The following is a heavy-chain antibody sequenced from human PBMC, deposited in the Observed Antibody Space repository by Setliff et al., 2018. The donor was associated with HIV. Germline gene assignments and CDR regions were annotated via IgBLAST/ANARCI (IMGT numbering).Heavy chain of an antibody. CDR3: ARLMHYNFWSGYSQDYYYYMDV. J-gene: IGHJ6*03. CDR1: GGSISSGGYY. Sequence: SETLSLTCTVSGGSISSGGYYWSWIRQHPGKGLEWIGYIYYSGSTYYNPSLESRVTMSVDTSKNQFSLKLSSVTAADTAVYYCARLMHYNFWSGYSQDYYYYMDVWGKGTTVTVSS. D-gene: IGHD3-3*01. CDR2: IYYSGST. V-gene: IGHV4-31*03.